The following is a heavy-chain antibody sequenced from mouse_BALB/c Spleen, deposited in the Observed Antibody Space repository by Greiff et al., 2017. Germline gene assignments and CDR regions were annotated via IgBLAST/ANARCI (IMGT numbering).Heavy chain of an antibody. V-gene: IGHV3-2*02. J-gene: IGHJ4*01. CDR2: ISYSGST. CDR3: ARYSSGYVGAMDY. Sequence: EVKLMESGPGLVKPSQSLSLTCTVTGYSITSDYAWTWIRQFPGNKLGWMGYISYSGSTSYNPSLNSRISITRDTSKNQFFLQLNSVTTEDTATYYCARYSSGYVGAMDYWGQGTSVTVSS. D-gene: IGHD3-1*01. CDR1: GYSITSDYA.